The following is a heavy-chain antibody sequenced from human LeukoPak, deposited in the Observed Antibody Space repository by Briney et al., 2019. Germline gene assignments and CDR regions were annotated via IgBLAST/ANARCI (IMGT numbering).Heavy chain of an antibody. CDR3: ARVNIVATFFLDY. J-gene: IGHJ4*02. D-gene: IGHD5-12*01. Sequence: SETLSLTCTVSGGSISSSSYYWGWIRQPPGKGLEWIASIYYSGSTYYNPSLKSRVTISVDTSKNQFSLKLSSVTAADTAVYYCARVNIVATFFLDYWGQGTLVTVSS. V-gene: IGHV4-39*01. CDR1: GGSISSSSYY. CDR2: IYYSGST.